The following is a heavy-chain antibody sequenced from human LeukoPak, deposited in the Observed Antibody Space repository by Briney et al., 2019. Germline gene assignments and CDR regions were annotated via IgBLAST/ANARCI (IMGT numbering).Heavy chain of an antibody. J-gene: IGHJ6*03. V-gene: IGHV3-30*02. Sequence: GGSLRLSRAASGFTFSSYGMHWVRQAPGKGLEWVAFIRYDGSNKYYADSVKGRFTISRDNSKNTLYLQMNSLRAEDTAVYYCAKELGYCTNGVCYDSGYYYYYMDVWGKGTTVTVPS. CDR2: IRYDGSNK. CDR3: AKELGYCTNGVCYDSGYYYYYMDV. D-gene: IGHD2-8*01. CDR1: GFTFSSYG.